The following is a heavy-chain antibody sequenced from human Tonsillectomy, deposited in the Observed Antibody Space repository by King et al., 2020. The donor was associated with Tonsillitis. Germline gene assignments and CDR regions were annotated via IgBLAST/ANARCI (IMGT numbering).Heavy chain of an antibody. CDR1: GGSISSYY. J-gene: IGHJ6*03. CDR3: ARDTDFWSGYYRGDYYMDV. V-gene: IGHV4-59*01. Sequence: QLQESGPGLVKPSETLSLTCTVSGGSISSYYWSWIRQPPGKGLEWIGYIYYSGSTNYNPSLKSRVTISVDTSKNQFSLKLSSVTAADTAVYYCARDTDFWSGYYRGDYYMDVWGKGTTVTVSS. D-gene: IGHD3-3*01. CDR2: IYYSGST.